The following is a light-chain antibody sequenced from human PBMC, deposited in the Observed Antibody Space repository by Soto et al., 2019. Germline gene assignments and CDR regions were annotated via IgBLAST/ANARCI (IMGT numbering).Light chain of an antibody. CDR3: SSYTSSSTYV. V-gene: IGLV2-14*01. J-gene: IGLJ1*01. CDR1: SSDVGGYNY. Sequence: QSVLTQPASVSGSPGQSITISCTGTSSDVGGYNYVSWYQQHPGKAPKLLLSEVSNRPSGVSTRFSGSKSGNTASLTISGLQAEDEADYYCSSYTSSSTYVFGTGTKLTVL. CDR2: EVS.